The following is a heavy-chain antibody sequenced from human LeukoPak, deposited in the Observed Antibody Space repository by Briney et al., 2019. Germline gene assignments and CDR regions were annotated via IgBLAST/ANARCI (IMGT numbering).Heavy chain of an antibody. V-gene: IGHV4-34*01. J-gene: IGHJ4*02. CDR1: GGSFSGYY. CDR3: ARAYRGGDCYSGGGYFAY. CDR2: INHSGST. Sequence: PSETLSLTCAVYGGSFSGYYWSWVRQPPGKGLEWVGEINHSGSTNYNPSLKSRVTISAVTSKNQFSLKLSSVTAADTAVYYCARAYRGGDCYSGGGYFAYWGQGNLVTVSS. D-gene: IGHD2-21*02.